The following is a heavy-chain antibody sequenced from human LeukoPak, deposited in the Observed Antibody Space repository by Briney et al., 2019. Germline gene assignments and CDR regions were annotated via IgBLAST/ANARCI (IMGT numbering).Heavy chain of an antibody. Sequence: ASVKVSCKVSGYSITELSTHRVRQAPGKGLEWMGGFDPGSGEIIYEQKFQDRVTMTEDTSTDTAYMELSSLRSEDTALYYCTTGTHYDLLPFWGQGTLVTVSS. CDR2: FDPGSGEI. J-gene: IGHJ4*02. CDR3: TTGTHYDLLPF. D-gene: IGHD3-9*01. V-gene: IGHV1-24*01. CDR1: GYSITELS.